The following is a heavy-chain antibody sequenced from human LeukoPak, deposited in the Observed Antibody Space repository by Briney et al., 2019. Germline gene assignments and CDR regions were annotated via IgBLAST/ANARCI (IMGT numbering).Heavy chain of an antibody. CDR2: IRFDGSDQ. D-gene: IGHD1/OR15-1a*01. CDR1: GFTFSDYG. Sequence: GGSLRLSCAASGFTFSDYGIHWVRQAPGRGLEWVAFIRFDGSDQYYADSVKGRFTISRDNSKNKLFLQMNSLRPDDPAVYYCAKEGTASKPSDLYYGGQGTLVTVSS. V-gene: IGHV3-30*02. J-gene: IGHJ4*02. CDR3: AKEGTASKPSDLYY.